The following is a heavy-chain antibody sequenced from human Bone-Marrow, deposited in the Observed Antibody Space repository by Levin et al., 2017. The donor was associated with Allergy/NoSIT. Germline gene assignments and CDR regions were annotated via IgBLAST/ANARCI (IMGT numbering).Heavy chain of an antibody. CDR1: GFTFSSYG. Sequence: GGSLRLSCAASGFTFSSYGMHWVRQAPGKGLEWVAVIWYDGSNKYYADSVKGRFTISRDNSKNTLYLQMNSLRAEDTAVYYCARAGSGYDFAYYDYYMDVWGKGTTVTVSS. V-gene: IGHV3-33*01. CDR3: ARAGSGYDFAYYDYYMDV. J-gene: IGHJ6*03. D-gene: IGHD5-12*01. CDR2: IWYDGSNK.